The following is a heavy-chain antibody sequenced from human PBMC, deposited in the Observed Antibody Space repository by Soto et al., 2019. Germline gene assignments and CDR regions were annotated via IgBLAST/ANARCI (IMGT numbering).Heavy chain of an antibody. CDR1: GDSISRSGSH. V-gene: IGHV4-39*01. CDR2: VSFSGTT. Sequence: SETLSLTCSVSGDSISRSGSHWGWIRQPPGKGLEWIGAVSFSGTTYDHPSLKSRVTISVDTSKNQFSLSLRSVTAADTAVYYCTNNGRGYSGYGYDFWGQGAQVTVSS. J-gene: IGHJ4*02. D-gene: IGHD5-12*01. CDR3: TNNGRGYSGYGYDF.